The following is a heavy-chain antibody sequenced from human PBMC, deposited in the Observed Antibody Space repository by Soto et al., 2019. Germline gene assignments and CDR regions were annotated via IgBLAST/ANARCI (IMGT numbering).Heavy chain of an antibody. V-gene: IGHV1-2*04. CDR2: NNPNSGTT. Sequence: QVQLVQSGAEVKKPGASVKVSCKASGYTFTDYYMHWVRQAPGQRLEWMGWNNPNSGTTNYAQKFNGWVTMTRDTSITTVYMEVSRLRSDDTAVYYCARVPRGVYYGMDVWGQGTTVTVSS. CDR3: ARVPRGVYYGMDV. J-gene: IGHJ6*01. CDR1: GYTFTDYY. D-gene: IGHD3-10*01.